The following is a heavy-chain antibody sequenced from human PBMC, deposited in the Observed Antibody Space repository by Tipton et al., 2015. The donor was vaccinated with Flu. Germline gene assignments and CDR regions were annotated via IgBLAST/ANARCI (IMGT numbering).Heavy chain of an antibody. D-gene: IGHD6-25*01. J-gene: IGHJ4*02. CDR3: VKEGASGWVWVF. CDR2: IYHLGTT. CDR1: GFSFTDGSF. V-gene: IGHV4-38-2*02. Sequence: TLSLTCTVSGFSFTDGSFWGWIRQSPGRGLEWIGSIYHLGTTYYNPSLKSRATISVDTSKNQFSLRLTPVTAADTAVYYCVKEGASGWVWVFRGQGAQVTVSS.